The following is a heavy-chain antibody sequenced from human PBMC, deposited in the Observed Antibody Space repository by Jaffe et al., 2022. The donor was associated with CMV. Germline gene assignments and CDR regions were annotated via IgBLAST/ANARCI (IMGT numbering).Heavy chain of an antibody. V-gene: IGHV3-74*01. CDR1: GFTFSSYW. J-gene: IGHJ6*03. CDR3: RCGAGDCSGGSCYSIYYYMDV. D-gene: IGHD2-15*01. CDR2: INSDGSST. Sequence: EVQLVESGGGLVQPGGSLRLSCAASGFTFSSYWMHWVRQAPGKGLVWVSRINSDGSSTSYADSVKGRFTISRDNAKNTLYLQMNSLRAEDTAVYYCRCGAGDCSGGSCYSIYYYMDVWGKGTTVTVSS.